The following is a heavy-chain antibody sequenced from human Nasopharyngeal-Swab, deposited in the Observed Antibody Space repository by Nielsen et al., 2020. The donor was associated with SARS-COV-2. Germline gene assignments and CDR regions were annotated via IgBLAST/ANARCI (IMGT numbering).Heavy chain of an antibody. Sequence: ASVTVSCKTSVYTFSHYFLHWVREAPGQGLECMVRLNPNTGFANYAQKFQGRVTMTRDTSLSTGYMELSSLRSDDTAVYYCARKKQLVRPFDYWGQGTLVTVSS. V-gene: IGHV1-2*06. D-gene: IGHD6-13*01. J-gene: IGHJ4*02. CDR3: ARKKQLVRPFDY. CDR2: LNPNTGFA. CDR1: VYTFSHYF.